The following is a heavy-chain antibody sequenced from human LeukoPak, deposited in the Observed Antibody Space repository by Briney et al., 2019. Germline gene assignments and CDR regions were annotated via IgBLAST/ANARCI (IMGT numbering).Heavy chain of an antibody. CDR3: ARVGYSSSWDAFDI. CDR1: GFTFSSYS. CDR2: ISSSSSYT. D-gene: IGHD6-13*01. Sequence: GGSLRLSCAASGFTFSSYSMNWVRQAPGKGLEWVSYISSSSSYTNYADSVKGRFTISRDNAKNSLYLQMNSLRAEDTAVYYCARVGYSSSWDAFDIWGQGTMVTVSS. J-gene: IGHJ3*02. V-gene: IGHV3-21*05.